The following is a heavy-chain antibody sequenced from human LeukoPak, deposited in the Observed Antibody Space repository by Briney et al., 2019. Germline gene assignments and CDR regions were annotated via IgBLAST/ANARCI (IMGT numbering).Heavy chain of an antibody. V-gene: IGHV1-69*13. D-gene: IGHD6-13*01. CDR2: IIPIFGTA. Sequence: ASVKVSCKASGGTFSSYAISWVRQAPGQGLEWMGGIIPIFGTANYAQKFQGRVTITADESTSTAYMELSSLRSEDTAVYYCARGVVAPAGNGAFDIWGQGTMVTVSS. CDR3: ARGVVAPAGNGAFDI. CDR1: GGTFSSYA. J-gene: IGHJ3*02.